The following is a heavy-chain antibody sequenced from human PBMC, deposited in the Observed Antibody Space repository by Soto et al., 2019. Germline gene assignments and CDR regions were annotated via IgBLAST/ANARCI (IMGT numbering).Heavy chain of an antibody. Sequence: GGSLRLSCTASGFTFSDYYMTWIRQAPGKGLEWISFINEDGTKTYYADSVKGRFTISRDNAKNSLYLQINSLRAEDTAVYYCLRPYFFDYWGQGTPVTVSS. CDR1: GFTFSDYY. CDR2: INEDGTKT. V-gene: IGHV3-11*01. CDR3: LRPYFFDY. J-gene: IGHJ4*02.